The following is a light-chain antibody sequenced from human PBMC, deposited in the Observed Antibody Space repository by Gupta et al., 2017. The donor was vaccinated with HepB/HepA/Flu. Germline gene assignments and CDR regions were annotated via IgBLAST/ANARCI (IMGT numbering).Light chain of an antibody. Sequence: DKQMPQTPSSLAASGGDRVTITCRASQDISAYLAWFQQKPGRVPKVLIYAASTLQSGVPSRFSGSGSGTDFTLTITSLQPEDFATYFCQKYDSAPFTFGPGTKVEIK. V-gene: IGKV1-27*01. CDR2: AAS. CDR1: QDISAY. CDR3: QKYDSAPFT. J-gene: IGKJ3*01.